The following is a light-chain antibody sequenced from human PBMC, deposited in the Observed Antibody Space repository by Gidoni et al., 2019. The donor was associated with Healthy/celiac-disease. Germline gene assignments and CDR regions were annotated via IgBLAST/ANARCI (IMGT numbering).Light chain of an antibody. CDR2: GAS. V-gene: IGKV3-20*01. Sequence: EIVLTQSPGTLSLSPGERATLSCRASQSVSSSYLAWYQQKPGQAPRLLIYGASSRATGIPDRFSGSWSGTYFTLTISRLEPEDFPLYYCQQYGSSRTFGQGTKVEIK. CDR3: QQYGSSRT. CDR1: QSVSSSY. J-gene: IGKJ1*01.